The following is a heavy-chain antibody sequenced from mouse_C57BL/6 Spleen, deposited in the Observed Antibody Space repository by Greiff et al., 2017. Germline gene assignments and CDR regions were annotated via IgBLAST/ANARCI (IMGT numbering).Heavy chain of an antibody. Sequence: QVQLQQSGAELAKPGASVKLSCKASGYTFTSYWMHWVKQRPGQGLEWIGYINPSSGYTKYNQKFKDKATLTVDKSSSPAYMQLSSLTDEASAVYYCAIGCTLGEYYCDYWGEGTTLTVSS. V-gene: IGHV1-7*01. CDR1: GYTFTSYW. J-gene: IGHJ2*01. D-gene: IGHD2-14*01. CDR2: INPSSGYT. CDR3: AIGCTLGEYYCDY.